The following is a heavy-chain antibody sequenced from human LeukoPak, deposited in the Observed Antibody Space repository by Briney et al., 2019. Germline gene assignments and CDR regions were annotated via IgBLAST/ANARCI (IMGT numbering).Heavy chain of an antibody. V-gene: IGHV3-20*01. CDR2: INWNGGST. CDR3: ARAPTGTTGRYYYYYMDV. D-gene: IGHD1-1*01. CDR1: GFTFDDYG. J-gene: IGHJ6*03. Sequence: PGGSLRLSCAASGFTFDDYGMSWVRQAPGKGLEWVSGINWNGGSTGYADSVKGRFTISRGNAKNSLYLQMNSLRAEDTALYDCARAPTGTTGRYYYYYMDVWGNETTVTVSS.